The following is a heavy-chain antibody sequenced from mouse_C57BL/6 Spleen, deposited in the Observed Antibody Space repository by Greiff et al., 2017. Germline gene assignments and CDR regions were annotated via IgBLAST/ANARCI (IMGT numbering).Heavy chain of an antibody. V-gene: IGHV10-3*01. CDR1: GFTFNTYA. CDR3: VRDLSSMDY. D-gene: IGHD6-2*01. CDR2: IRRKSSNYAT. Sequence: EVQLVESGGGLVQPKGSLKLSCAASGFTFNTYAMHWVRQAPGKGLEWVARIRRKSSNYATYYADSVKDRFTISRDDSQSMLYLQMNNLKTEDTAMYYCVRDLSSMDYWGQGTSVTVSS. J-gene: IGHJ4*01.